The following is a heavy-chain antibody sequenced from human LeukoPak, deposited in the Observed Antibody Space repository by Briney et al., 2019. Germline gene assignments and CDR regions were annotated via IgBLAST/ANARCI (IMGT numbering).Heavy chain of an antibody. V-gene: IGHV4-4*02. Sequence: SGTLSLTCAVSGGSISSSNWWSWVRQPPGKGLEWIGEIYHSGSTNYNPSLKSRVTISVDTSKNQFSLKLSSVTAADTAVYYCARSRGPSGSYQYFQNWGQGTLVTVSS. D-gene: IGHD1-26*01. CDR3: ARSRGPSGSYQYFQN. CDR1: GGSISSSNW. J-gene: IGHJ1*01. CDR2: IYHSGST.